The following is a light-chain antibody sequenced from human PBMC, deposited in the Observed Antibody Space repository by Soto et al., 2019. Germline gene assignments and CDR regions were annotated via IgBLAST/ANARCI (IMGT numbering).Light chain of an antibody. CDR2: EVS. CDR1: SSDVGGYNY. V-gene: IGLV2-8*01. Sequence: QSVLTQPPSASGSPGQSVTISCTGTSSDVGGYNYVSWYQQHPGKAPKLMIYEVSKRPSGVPDRFSGSKSGNTASLTVSGLQAEEEADYYCSSYAGRNNFVFGTGTKVTVL. CDR3: SSYAGRNNFV. J-gene: IGLJ1*01.